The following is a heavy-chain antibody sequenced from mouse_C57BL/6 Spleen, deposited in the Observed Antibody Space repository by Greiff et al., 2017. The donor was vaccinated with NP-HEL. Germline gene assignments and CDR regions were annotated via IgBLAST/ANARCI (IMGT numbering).Heavy chain of an antibody. CDR2: INPSNGGT. Sequence: QVQLQQPGTELVKPGASVKLSCKASGYTFTSYWMHWVKQRPGQGLEWIGNINPSNGGTNYNEKFKSKTTLTVDKSSSTAYMQLSSLTSEDATVYSCARSDYGRPDSWGQGTTRTVTS. J-gene: IGHJ2*01. D-gene: IGHD1-1*01. CDR1: GYTFTSYW. CDR3: ARSDYGRPDS. V-gene: IGHV1-53*01.